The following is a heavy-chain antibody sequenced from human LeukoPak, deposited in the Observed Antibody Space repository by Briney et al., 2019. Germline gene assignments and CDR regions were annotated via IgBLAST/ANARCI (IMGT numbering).Heavy chain of an antibody. CDR1: GYTFTGYY. V-gene: IGHV1-2*02. CDR3: AKDKGREGDY. Sequence: GASVKVSCKAAGYTFTGYYMHWVRQAPGQGLEWMGWINPNSGGTKYAQRFQGRVTMSRDTSISTAYMELSRLRSDDTAVYYCAKDKGREGDYWGQGTLVAVSS. CDR2: INPNSGGT. J-gene: IGHJ4*02.